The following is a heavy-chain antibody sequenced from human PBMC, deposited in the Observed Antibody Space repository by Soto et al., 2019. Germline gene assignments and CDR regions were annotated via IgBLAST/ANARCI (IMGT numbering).Heavy chain of an antibody. CDR3: ARHYTIFGVVIIYYFDY. Sequence: GGSLRLSCVASGFTFSDYSLNWVRQAPGKGLEWVANIKQDGSEKYYVDSVKGRFTISRDNAKNSLYLQMNSLRAEDTAVYYCARHYTIFGVVIIYYFDYWGQGTLVTVSS. D-gene: IGHD3-3*01. J-gene: IGHJ4*02. V-gene: IGHV3-7*01. CDR2: IKQDGSEK. CDR1: GFTFSDYS.